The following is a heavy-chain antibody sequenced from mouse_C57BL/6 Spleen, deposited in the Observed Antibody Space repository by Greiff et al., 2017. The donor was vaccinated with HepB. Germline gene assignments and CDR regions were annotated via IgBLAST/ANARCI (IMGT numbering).Heavy chain of an antibody. CDR3: AREGDYDGEGYFDY. Sequence: VQLQQPGAELVKPGASVKMSCKASGYTFTSYWITWVKQRPGQGLEWIGDIYPGSGSTNYNEKFKSKATLTVDTSSSTAYMQLSSLTSEDSAVYYCAREGDYDGEGYFDYWGQGTTLTVSS. CDR2: IYPGSGST. CDR1: GYTFTSYW. V-gene: IGHV1-55*01. J-gene: IGHJ2*01. D-gene: IGHD2-4*01.